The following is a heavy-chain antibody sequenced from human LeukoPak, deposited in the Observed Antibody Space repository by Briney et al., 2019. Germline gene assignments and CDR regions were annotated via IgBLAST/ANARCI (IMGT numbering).Heavy chain of an antibody. D-gene: IGHD5-24*01. CDR2: INSDGSST. J-gene: IGHJ6*02. V-gene: IGHV3-74*01. CDR3: ARTRDGYNFRNYYGMDV. Sequence: GGSLRLSCAASGFTFSSYAMSWVRQAPGKGLVWVSRINSDGSSTSYADSVKGRFTISRDNAKNTLYLQMNSLRAEDTAVYYCARTRDGYNFRNYYGMDVWGQGTTVTVSS. CDR1: GFTFSSYA.